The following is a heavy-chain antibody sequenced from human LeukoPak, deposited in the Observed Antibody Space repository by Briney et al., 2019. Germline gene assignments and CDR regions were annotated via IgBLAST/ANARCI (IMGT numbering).Heavy chain of an antibody. V-gene: IGHV4-39*01. J-gene: IGHJ4*02. CDR1: GGSISSSSYY. Sequence: PSETLSLTCTVSGGSISSSSYYWGWIRQPPGTGLEWIGSIYYSGNTYYNPSLKSRVTISVDTSKNQFSLKLSSVTAADTAVYYCARVLRGSGWYVGFDYWGQGTLVTVSS. CDR2: IYYSGNT. D-gene: IGHD6-19*01. CDR3: ARVLRGSGWYVGFDY.